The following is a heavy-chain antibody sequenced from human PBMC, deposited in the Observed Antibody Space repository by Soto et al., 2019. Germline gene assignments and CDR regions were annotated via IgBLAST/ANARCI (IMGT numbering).Heavy chain of an antibody. CDR3: ARTNPRYCSRTSCSDYHYGMDV. CDR1: GYSFTSYC. J-gene: IGHJ6*02. D-gene: IGHD2-2*01. CDR2: ISPGDSDS. Sequence: PWESLKISCKGSGYSFTSYCIGWVPQISGKGLEWMGIISPGDSDSRYSPSFQGQVTIAADKSISTVSLQWSSLKASDTAMYYCARTNPRYCSRTSCSDYHYGMDVWGQGTTVTVSS. V-gene: IGHV5-51*01.